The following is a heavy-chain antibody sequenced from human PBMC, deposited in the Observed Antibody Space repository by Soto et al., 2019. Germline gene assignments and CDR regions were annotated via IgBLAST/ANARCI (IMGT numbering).Heavy chain of an antibody. V-gene: IGHV3-23*01. J-gene: IGHJ4*02. D-gene: IGHD3-10*01. CDR3: AKYASGSLYTMFDY. CDR2: IGGGGANT. CDR1: GFIFTSYA. Sequence: EVHLLESGGGLVQPGGSLRLSCKASGFIFTSYAMSWVRQAPGKGLEWVSGIGGGGANTYYTDSMKGRFTISRDNRKDTLYLQMSSLRVEDTAVYYCAKYASGSLYTMFDYWGQGTLVTVSS.